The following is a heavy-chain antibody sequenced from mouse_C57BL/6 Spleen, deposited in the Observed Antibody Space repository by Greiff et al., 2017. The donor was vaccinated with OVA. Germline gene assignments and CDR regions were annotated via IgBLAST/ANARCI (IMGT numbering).Heavy chain of an antibody. V-gene: IGHV5-9*01. Sequence: EVHLVESGGGLVKPGGSLKLSCAASGFTFSSYTMSWVRQTPEKRLEWVATISGGGGNTYYPDSVKGRFTISRDNAKNTLYLQMSSLRSEDTALYYCARRHYGSSYFDYWGQGTTLTVSS. CDR3: ARRHYGSSYFDY. CDR2: ISGGGGNT. D-gene: IGHD1-1*01. CDR1: GFTFSSYT. J-gene: IGHJ2*01.